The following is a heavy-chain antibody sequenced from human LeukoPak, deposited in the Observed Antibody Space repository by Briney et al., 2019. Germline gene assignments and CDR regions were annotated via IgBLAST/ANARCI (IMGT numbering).Heavy chain of an antibody. CDR1: SGSISGHY. V-gene: IGHV4-59*11. CDR3: ARDGPFYFDY. CDR2: IHYTEIT. Sequence: SETLSLTCTVSSGSISGHYWSWIRQAPGKGLEWIGYIHYTEITIYNPSLKSRVAISLGTSKNRFSLNLKSVTAADTAVYYWARDGPFYFDYWGQGTLVTVSS. D-gene: IGHD3-16*01. J-gene: IGHJ4*02.